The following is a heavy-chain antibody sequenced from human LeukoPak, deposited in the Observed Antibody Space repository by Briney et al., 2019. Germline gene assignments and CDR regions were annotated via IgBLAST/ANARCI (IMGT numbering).Heavy chain of an antibody. CDR2: IYATGTT. CDR1: GVSISTYY. J-gene: IGHJ4*02. D-gene: IGHD2/OR15-2a*01. Sequence: SETLSLTCSVSGVSISTYYWSWIRQPPGKGLEWIGFIYATGTTGYNPSLRSRVTISVDMSKIQFSLNLRSVTAADTAVYYRAKRAGFMSTFRWGQGTLVTVSS. V-gene: IGHV4-59*01. CDR3: AKRAGFMSTFR.